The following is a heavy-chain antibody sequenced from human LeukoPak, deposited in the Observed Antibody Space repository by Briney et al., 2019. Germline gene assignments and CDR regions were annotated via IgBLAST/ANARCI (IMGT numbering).Heavy chain of an antibody. J-gene: IGHJ4*02. D-gene: IGHD4-11*01. CDR2: IWYDGSNK. CDR1: GFTFSSYG. Sequence: GGSLRLSGAASGFTFSSYGMHWVRQAPGKGLEWVAVIWYDGSNKYYADSVKGRFTISRDNSKNTLYLQMNSLRAEDTAVYYCARVSNDYSNYIDYWGQGTLVTVSS. CDR3: ARVSNDYSNYIDY. V-gene: IGHV3-33*01.